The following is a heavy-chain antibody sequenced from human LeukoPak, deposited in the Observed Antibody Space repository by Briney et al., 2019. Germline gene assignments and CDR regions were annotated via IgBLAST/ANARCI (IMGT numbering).Heavy chain of an antibody. J-gene: IGHJ4*02. D-gene: IGHD1-26*01. CDR2: INHSGST. CDR1: GGSFSGYY. V-gene: IGHV4-34*01. Sequence: SETLSLTCAVYGGSFSGYYWSWIRQPPGKGLEWIGEINHSGSTNYNPSLKSRVTISVDTSKNHFSLKLSSVTAADTAVYYCARARGVGATIYDYWGQGTLVTVSS. CDR3: ARARGVGATIYDY.